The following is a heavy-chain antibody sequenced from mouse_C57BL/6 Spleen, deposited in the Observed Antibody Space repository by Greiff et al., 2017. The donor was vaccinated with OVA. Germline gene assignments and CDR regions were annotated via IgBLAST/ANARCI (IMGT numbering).Heavy chain of an antibody. CDR2: ISYDGSN. V-gene: IGHV3-6*01. Sequence: EVKLMESGPGLVKPSPSLSLSCSVTGYSITSGYYWNWIRQFPGNKLEWMGYISYDGSNNYNPSLKNRISITRDTSKNQFFLKLNSVTTEDTATYYCARGSLTPMDYWGQGTSVTVSS. J-gene: IGHJ4*01. CDR1: GYSITSGYY. D-gene: IGHD6-2*01. CDR3: ARGSLTPMDY.